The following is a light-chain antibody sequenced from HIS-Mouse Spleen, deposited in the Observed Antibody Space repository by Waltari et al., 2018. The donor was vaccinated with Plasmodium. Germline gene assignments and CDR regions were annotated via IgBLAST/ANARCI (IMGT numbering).Light chain of an antibody. V-gene: IGLV3-10*01. Sequence: SYELTQPPSVSVSSGQTVRITCPGDAFTTKYACWYQQKPGQAPVLVIYVDSKRPSGIPERFSGSSSGKMATLTISGAQVEDEADYYCYSTDSSGNHRVFGGGTKLTVL. CDR2: VDS. CDR3: YSTDSSGNHRV. CDR1: AFTTKY. J-gene: IGLJ3*02.